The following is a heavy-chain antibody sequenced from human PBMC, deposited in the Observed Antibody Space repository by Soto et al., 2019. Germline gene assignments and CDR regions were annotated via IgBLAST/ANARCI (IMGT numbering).Heavy chain of an antibody. V-gene: IGHV4-59*08. CDR2: IYYSGST. CDR1: GGSFSSYY. D-gene: IGHD2-2*01. Sequence: PSETLSLTCTVSGGSFSSYYWTWIRQSPGKGLEWIGYIYYSGSTDYNPSLRGRLAISIDTSKNQFSLRLNSMTAADTAVYYCAGRDCSGTNCYYLDYYYMDVWGKGTTVTVS. J-gene: IGHJ6*03. CDR3: AGRDCSGTNCYYLDYYYMDV.